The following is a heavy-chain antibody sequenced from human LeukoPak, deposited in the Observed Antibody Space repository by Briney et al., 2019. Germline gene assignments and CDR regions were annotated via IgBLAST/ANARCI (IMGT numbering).Heavy chain of an antibody. J-gene: IGHJ5*02. CDR2: INTDGSTT. D-gene: IGHD3-16*01. CDR1: GFTFSNYW. CDR3: ARGGGGSIPRNWFDP. V-gene: IGHV3-74*01. Sequence: PGGSLRLSCATSGFTFSNYWMDWVRQAPGKGLVWVSHINTDGSTTTYADSVKGRFTISRDNAKNSLYLQMNSLRAEDTAVYYCARGGGGSIPRNWFDPWGQGTLVTVSS.